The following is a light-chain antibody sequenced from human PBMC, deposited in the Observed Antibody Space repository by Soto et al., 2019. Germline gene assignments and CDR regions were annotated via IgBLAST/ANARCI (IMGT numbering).Light chain of an antibody. CDR2: GAS. V-gene: IGKV3-15*01. CDR3: QQYNHWPPIT. CDR1: QSVSSSY. Sequence: EMVLTQSRGTLALSPGERATLSCRAIQSVSSSYLAWYQQKPGQAPRLLIYGASTRATVIPARFSGSGSGTEFTLTISSLQSEDFAVYYCQQYNHWPPITFVLGTRLEIK. J-gene: IGKJ5*01.